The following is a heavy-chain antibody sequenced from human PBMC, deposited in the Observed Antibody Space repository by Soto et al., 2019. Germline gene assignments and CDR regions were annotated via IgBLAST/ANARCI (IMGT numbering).Heavy chain of an antibody. CDR3: ERDRGYSYGHDGFDI. D-gene: IGHD5-18*01. CDR2: ISAYNGNT. Sequence: QVQLVQSGAEVKKPGASVKVSCKASGYIFTSYGISWGRQAPGQGLEWMGWISAYNGNTNYAQRLQGRVTVTTDTYTSTAYMELRSLRSDDTAVYYCERDRGYSYGHDGFDIWGQGTMVTVSS. CDR1: GYIFTSYG. V-gene: IGHV1-18*01. J-gene: IGHJ3*02.